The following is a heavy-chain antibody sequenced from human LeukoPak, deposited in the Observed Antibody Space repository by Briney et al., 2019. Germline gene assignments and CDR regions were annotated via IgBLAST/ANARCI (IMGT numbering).Heavy chain of an antibody. CDR1: GSSISSGYV. Sequence: PSETLSLTCTVAGSSISSGYVWGWIRQPPGKGLEWIGAIYQSGSTYYNPSLRSRVTISVDTSKNQFSLKLSSVTPADTAVYYCATHSPYYYDSSGYLSEIYFAYWGQGTQVTVSS. V-gene: IGHV4-38-2*02. J-gene: IGHJ4*02. D-gene: IGHD3-22*01. CDR2: IYQSGST. CDR3: ATHSPYYYDSSGYLSEIYFAY.